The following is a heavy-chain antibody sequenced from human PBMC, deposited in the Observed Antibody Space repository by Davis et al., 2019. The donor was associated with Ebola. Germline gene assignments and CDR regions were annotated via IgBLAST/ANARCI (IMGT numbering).Heavy chain of an antibody. D-gene: IGHD2-15*01. V-gene: IGHV1-69*13. Sequence: SVKVSCKASGGTFSSYAISWVRQAPGQGLEWMGGIIPIFGTANYAQKFQGRVTITADESTSTAYMELSSLRSEDTAVYYCARSPSYCSGGSCYLDYYYYYMDVWGKGTTVTVSS. CDR2: IIPIFGTA. J-gene: IGHJ6*03. CDR3: ARSPSYCSGGSCYLDYYYYYMDV. CDR1: GGTFSSYA.